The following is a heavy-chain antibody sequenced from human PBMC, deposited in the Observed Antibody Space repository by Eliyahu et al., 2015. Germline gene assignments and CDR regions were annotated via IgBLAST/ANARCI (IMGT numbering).Heavy chain of an antibody. Sequence: QVQLVQSGAEVKKPGASVKLSCKASGYTFTSYSMHWVRQAPGQGLEWMGIINPSGGGTTYAQNFQGRVTMTRDTSTSTVYMELGSLRSEDTAVYFCARGRTGGYSGYIYWGQGTPVTVSS. CDR2: INPSGGGT. D-gene: IGHD5-12*01. CDR1: GYTFTSYS. J-gene: IGHJ4*02. CDR3: ARGRTGGYSGYIY. V-gene: IGHV1-46*03.